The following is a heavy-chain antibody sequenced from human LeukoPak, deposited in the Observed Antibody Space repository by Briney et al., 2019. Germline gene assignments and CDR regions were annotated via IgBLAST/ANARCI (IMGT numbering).Heavy chain of an antibody. CDR1: GDSISGGSYY. V-gene: IGHV4-61*02. D-gene: IGHD2-15*01. CDR3: SRRATTWYSPFDP. J-gene: IGHJ5*02. Sequence: PSQTLSLTCTVSGDSISGGSYYWSWIRQPAGKGLEWIGRVYATGSTYYNPSFKSRVTMSVDTSKNQFSLRLNSVTAADTAVYYCSRRATTWYSPFDPWGQGTLVTVSS. CDR2: VYATGST.